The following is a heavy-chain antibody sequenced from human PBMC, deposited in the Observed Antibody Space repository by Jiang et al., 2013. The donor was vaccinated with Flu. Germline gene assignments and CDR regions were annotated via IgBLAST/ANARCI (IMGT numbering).Heavy chain of an antibody. CDR1: GGSISSGSYY. J-gene: IGHJ4*02. V-gene: IGHV4-61*02. CDR3: ARVPTTRSNTGVDY. D-gene: IGHD7-27*01. Sequence: EYGSGLVKPSQTLSLTCTVSGGSISSGSYYWSWIRQPAGKGLEWIGRIYTSGSTNYNPSLKSRVTISVDTSKNQFSLKLSSVTAADTAVYYCARVPTTRSNTGVDYWGQGTLVTVSS. CDR2: IYTSGST.